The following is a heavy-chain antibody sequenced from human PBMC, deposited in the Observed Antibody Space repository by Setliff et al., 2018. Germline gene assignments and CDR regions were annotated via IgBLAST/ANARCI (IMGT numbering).Heavy chain of an antibody. D-gene: IGHD3-22*01. Sequence: PSETLSLTCTVSAGSISSSSYYWGWIRQPPGKGLEWIGSIYYSGSTYYNPPLKSRVTISVDTSKNQFSLKLSSVTAADTAVYYCARYNYYDSSGYFLTFDYWGQGTLVTVSS. CDR2: IYYSGST. V-gene: IGHV4-39*01. CDR3: ARYNYYDSSGYFLTFDY. J-gene: IGHJ4*02. CDR1: AGSISSSSYY.